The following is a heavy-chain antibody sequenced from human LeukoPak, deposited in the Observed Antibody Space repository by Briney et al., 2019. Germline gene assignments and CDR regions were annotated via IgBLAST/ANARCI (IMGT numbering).Heavy chain of an antibody. CDR1: GYSFTGFG. D-gene: IGHD3-3*01. V-gene: IGHV1-18*01. CDR2: ISGYNGNT. CDR3: ARDLWWSGTDYYYYGMDV. J-gene: IGHJ6*02. Sequence: ASVKVSCKTSGYSFTGFGVSWVRQAPGQGLEWMGWISGYNGNTNYAQPLQGRVTMTTDTSTTTAYMEVRSLRSDDTAVYYCARDLWWSGTDYYYYGMDVWGQGTTVTVSS.